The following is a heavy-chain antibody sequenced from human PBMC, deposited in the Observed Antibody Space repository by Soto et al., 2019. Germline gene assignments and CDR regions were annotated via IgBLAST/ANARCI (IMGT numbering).Heavy chain of an antibody. CDR1: GFTFTNYA. V-gene: IGHV3-23*01. Sequence: EVQLLESGGGLVQPGGSLRLSCAASGFTFTNYAMTWVRQAPGKGLEWVSISSGSGSGGSTNYADSVKGRFTISRDNSKSTLYLQMDSLCVEDTAVYYCAKDRDDYRNYVCDYWGQGTLVTVSS. CDR3: AKDRDDYRNYVCDY. J-gene: IGHJ4*02. D-gene: IGHD4-4*01. CDR2: SSGSGSGGST.